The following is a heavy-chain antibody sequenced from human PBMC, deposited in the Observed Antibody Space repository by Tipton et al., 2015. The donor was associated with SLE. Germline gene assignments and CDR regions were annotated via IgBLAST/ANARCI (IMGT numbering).Heavy chain of an antibody. V-gene: IGHV4-4*02. Sequence: TLSLTCAVSGGSTSSTNWWSWVRQPPGKGPEWIGEIYHSGTTNYNPSLKSRVTISVDKSNNQFSLKLSSVTAADTAVYYCARQYPNYYGMDVWGQGTTVTVSS. CDR1: GGSTSSTNW. D-gene: IGHD2-2*01. J-gene: IGHJ6*02. CDR2: IYHSGTT. CDR3: ARQYPNYYGMDV.